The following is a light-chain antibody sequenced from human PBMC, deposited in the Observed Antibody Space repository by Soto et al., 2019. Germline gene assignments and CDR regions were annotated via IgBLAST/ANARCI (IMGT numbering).Light chain of an antibody. CDR3: QQADSFPWT. CDR1: QGISSY. J-gene: IGKJ1*01. CDR2: SAS. V-gene: IGKV1-9*01. Sequence: IQFTQSPSSLSASVGDRVTITCRASQGISSYLAWYQQKPGKAPNLLIFSASALHRGVPPRFSGSGSGTAFTLTVSSLQPEDFAIYYCQQADSFPWTFGQGTKVDIK.